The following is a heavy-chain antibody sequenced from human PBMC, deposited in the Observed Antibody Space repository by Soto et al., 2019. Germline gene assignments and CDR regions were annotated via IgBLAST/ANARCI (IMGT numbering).Heavy chain of an antibody. Sequence: AGGSLRLSCAASGFTFSSYAMNWVRQAPGKGLEWVSIISGSGASTYYADSVKGRFTISRDNSKNTLYLQMNSLRAEDTAVYYCANVYYYGSGSYYNPWFDPWGQGTLVTVSS. CDR3: ANVYYYGSGSYYNPWFDP. CDR1: GFTFSSYA. V-gene: IGHV3-23*01. D-gene: IGHD3-10*01. J-gene: IGHJ5*02. CDR2: ISGSGAST.